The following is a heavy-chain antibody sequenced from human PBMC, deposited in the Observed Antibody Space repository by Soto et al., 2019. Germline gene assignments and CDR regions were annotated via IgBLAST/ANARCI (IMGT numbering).Heavy chain of an antibody. D-gene: IGHD6-13*01. Sequence: EVQLLESGGGLVQPGGSLRLSCAASGFTFSSYAMSWVRQAPGKGLEWVSVISGSGDSTYYADSVRGRFTISRDNSKNARYLQMYSLRAEDTAVYYCAKDRDGAAAGPTKFYGMDVWGQGTTVTVSS. V-gene: IGHV3-23*01. J-gene: IGHJ6*02. CDR1: GFTFSSYA. CDR2: ISGSGDST. CDR3: AKDRDGAAAGPTKFYGMDV.